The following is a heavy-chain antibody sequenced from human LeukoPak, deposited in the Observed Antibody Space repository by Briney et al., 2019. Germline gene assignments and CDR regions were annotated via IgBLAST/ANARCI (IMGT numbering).Heavy chain of an antibody. J-gene: IGHJ4*02. CDR3: AKINNVDDF. CDR1: GFTFSTFG. V-gene: IGHV3-30*18. D-gene: IGHD1/OR15-1a*01. Sequence: PGRSLRLSCAASGFTFSTFGIHWVRQAPGKGLEWVAAISPDGNREYYTESVKGRFTVSRDNSNNMIYLQINSLRGEDSAVYYCAKINNVDDFWGQGTLVTVSS. CDR2: ISPDGNRE.